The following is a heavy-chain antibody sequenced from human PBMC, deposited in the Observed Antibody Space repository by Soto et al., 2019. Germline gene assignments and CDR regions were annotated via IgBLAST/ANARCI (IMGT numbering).Heavy chain of an antibody. CDR3: ARDRYDSEAHYGMDV. J-gene: IGHJ6*02. CDR1: GFTFSSYG. CDR2: IWYDGSNK. Sequence: GGSLRLSCAASGFTFSSYGMHWVRQAPGKGLEWVAVIWYDGSNKYYADSVKGRFTISRDNSKNTLYLQMNSLRAEDTAVYYCARDRYDSEAHYGMDVWGQGTTVTVSS. V-gene: IGHV3-33*01. D-gene: IGHD3-22*01.